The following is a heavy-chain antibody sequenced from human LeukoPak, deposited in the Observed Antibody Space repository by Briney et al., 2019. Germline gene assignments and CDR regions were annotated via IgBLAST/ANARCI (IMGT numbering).Heavy chain of an antibody. V-gene: IGHV4-59*01. Sequence: YPSETLSLTCTVSGGSISSYYWSWIRQPPGKGLEWIGYIYYSGSTNYNPSLKSRVTISVDTSKNQFSLKLSSVTAADTAVYYCARSVEGYCRGGSCYYYSYYMDVWGKGTTVTVSS. D-gene: IGHD2-15*01. CDR2: IYYSGST. J-gene: IGHJ6*03. CDR1: GGSISSYY. CDR3: ARSVEGYCRGGSCYYYSYYMDV.